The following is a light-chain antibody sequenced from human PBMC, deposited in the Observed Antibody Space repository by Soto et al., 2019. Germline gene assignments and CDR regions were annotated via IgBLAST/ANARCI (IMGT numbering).Light chain of an antibody. CDR2: AAS. J-gene: IGKJ2*01. CDR1: QSISTY. V-gene: IGKV1-39*01. Sequence: DIQMTPSPSSLSASVGDRITITCRASQSISTYLNWYQQKPGGAPKLLIYAASNLQSGVPPRFRGSGSGTDFSLTISSLQPEDFAPYCCQVSYEIPYTFGQGTKLEIK. CDR3: QVSYEIPYT.